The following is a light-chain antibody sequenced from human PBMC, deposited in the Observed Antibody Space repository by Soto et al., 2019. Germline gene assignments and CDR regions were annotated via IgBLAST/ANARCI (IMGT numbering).Light chain of an antibody. CDR3: YSYAGENLYV. CDR1: ITDIGAYNY. CDR2: EGT. V-gene: IGLV2-23*01. J-gene: IGLJ1*01. Sequence: QSALTQLASVSGSPGQSITISCTGTITDIGAYNYVSWFQQHPGKVPKLLIYEGTKRPSGLSDRFSGSKSGTTASLTISGLQAEDEAHYYCYSYAGENLYVFGTGTKVTVL.